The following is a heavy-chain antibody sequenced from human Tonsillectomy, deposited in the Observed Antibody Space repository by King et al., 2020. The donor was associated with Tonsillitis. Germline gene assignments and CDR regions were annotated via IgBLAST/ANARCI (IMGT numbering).Heavy chain of an antibody. J-gene: IGHJ4*02. D-gene: IGHD3-22*01. CDR2: ISSTGST. V-gene: IGHV4-30-4*01. CDR3: ARDSTGTSGSYFFKFDY. CDR1: GGSLSSGDNY. Sequence: QLQESGPGVVEPSQTLSLTCTVSGGSLSSGDNYWTWIRQSPGRGLEWIGYISSTGSTYYTSSLKSRVSMSVDTSKNQFSLKLRSVTAADTAVYYCARDSTGTSGSYFFKFDYWGQGTLVTVAS.